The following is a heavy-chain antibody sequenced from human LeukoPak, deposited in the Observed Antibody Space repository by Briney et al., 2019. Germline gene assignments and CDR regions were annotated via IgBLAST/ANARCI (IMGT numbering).Heavy chain of an antibody. CDR2: ISYDGSNE. V-gene: IGHV3-30*03. J-gene: IGHJ3*02. CDR3: ARAGWGEMTVAFDI. CDR1: GFTVSNYG. Sequence: GGSLRLSCAASGFTVSNYGMHWVRQAPGKGLEWVAIISYDGSNENYEDSVKGRFTISRDNSKNTLYLQMNSLRAEDRAVYYWARAGWGEMTVAFDIWGQGTMVTVSS. D-gene: IGHD3-16*01.